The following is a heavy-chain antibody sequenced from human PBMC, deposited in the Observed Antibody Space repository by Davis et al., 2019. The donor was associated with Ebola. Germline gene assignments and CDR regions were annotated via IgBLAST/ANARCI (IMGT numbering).Heavy chain of an antibody. J-gene: IGHJ2*01. D-gene: IGHD2-21*02. CDR1: DGSFCGYY. CDR3: ARNATAVPNYWYFDL. Sequence: SQTLSLTCAVYDGSFCGYYWSWIRQPPGKGLEWIGEINHSGSTNYNTSLKSRVTISVDTSKNQFSLKLSSVTAADTAVYYCARNATAVPNYWYFDLWGRGTLVTVSS. CDR2: INHSGST. V-gene: IGHV4-34*01.